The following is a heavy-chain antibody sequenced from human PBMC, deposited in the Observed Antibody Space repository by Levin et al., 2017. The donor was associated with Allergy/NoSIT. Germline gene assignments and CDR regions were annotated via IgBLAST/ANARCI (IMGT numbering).Heavy chain of an antibody. D-gene: IGHD1-26*01. Sequence: PGGSLRLSCADSGFTFSDRMNWVRQAPGKGLEWISYVSLSGTTIYYAASVKGRFTISRDSTKNSVYLQMNTLRGEDTAVYYCTTKGYYGMDVWGQGTTVTVSS. J-gene: IGHJ6*02. CDR3: TTKGYYGMDV. CDR1: GFTFSDR. V-gene: IGHV3-48*01. CDR2: VSLSGTTI.